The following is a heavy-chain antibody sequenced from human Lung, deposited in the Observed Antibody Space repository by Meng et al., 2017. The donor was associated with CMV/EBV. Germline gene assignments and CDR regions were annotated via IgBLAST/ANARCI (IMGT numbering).Heavy chain of an antibody. CDR2: ITSSGGYV. V-gene: IGHV3-21*06. J-gene: IGHJ6*02. D-gene: IGHD2-8*02. Sequence: GESLKISCAASGFTFSSYSMNWVRQAPGKGLEWVSSITSSGGYVYYADSVKGRFTVSRDNAKNSLWLQMNSLRAEDSAVYYRARDLLVESRNVWGQGTTVTVSS. CDR1: GFTFSSYS. CDR3: ARDLLVESRNV.